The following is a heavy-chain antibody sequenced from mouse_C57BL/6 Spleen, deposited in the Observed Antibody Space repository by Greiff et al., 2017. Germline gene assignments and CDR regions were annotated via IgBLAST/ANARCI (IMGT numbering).Heavy chain of an antibody. D-gene: IGHD2-1*01. V-gene: IGHV14-2*01. CDR2: IDPEDGET. Sequence: VQLQQSGAELVKPGASVKLSCTASGFNIKDYYMHWVKQRTEQGLEWIGRIDPEDGETKYAPNFQGKATITADTSSNTAYLQLSSLTSEDTAVYYCARNYGNYPYAMDYWGQGTSVTVSS. J-gene: IGHJ4*01. CDR1: GFNIKDYY. CDR3: ARNYGNYPYAMDY.